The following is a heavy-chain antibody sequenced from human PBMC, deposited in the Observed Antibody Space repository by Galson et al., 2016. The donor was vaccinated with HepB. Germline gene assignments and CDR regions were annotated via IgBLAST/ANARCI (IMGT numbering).Heavy chain of an antibody. J-gene: IGHJ4*02. V-gene: IGHV3-13*01. CDR1: GFIFSNYD. Sequence: SLRLPCAASGFIFSNYDMHWVRQVAGKGLEWVSCIDIAGDTYYPDSVKGRFTISRENAKSTVYLQINSLRAEDTAVYYCVRGVAGCDYWGQGTLVTVSS. CDR3: VRGVAGCDY. D-gene: IGHD6-19*01. CDR2: IDIAGDT.